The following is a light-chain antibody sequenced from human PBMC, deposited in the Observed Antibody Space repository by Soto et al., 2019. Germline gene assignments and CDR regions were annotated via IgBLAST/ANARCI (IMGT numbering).Light chain of an antibody. CDR2: DVS. CDR3: QQYDTLPLT. V-gene: IGKV1-33*01. J-gene: IGKJ2*01. Sequence: GDRVTITCQASQDITKYLNWYQQKPGRAPKLLIYDVSKLEIGVSSRFSGGGTRTEFAFTSSSLQPEDIATYYCQQYDTLPLTFGQGTKLEIK. CDR1: QDITKY.